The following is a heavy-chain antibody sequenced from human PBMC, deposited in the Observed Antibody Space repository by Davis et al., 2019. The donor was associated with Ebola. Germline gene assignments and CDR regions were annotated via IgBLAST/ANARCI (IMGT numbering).Heavy chain of an antibody. V-gene: IGHV3-33*01. CDR2: IWYDGSNK. D-gene: IGHD6-19*01. CDR1: GFTFSSYG. CDR3: ARDFGGSSGWYNPDY. J-gene: IGHJ4*02. Sequence: PGGSLRLSCAASGFTFSSYGMHWVRQAPGKGLEWVAVIWYDGSNKYYADSVKGRFTISRDNSKNTLYLQMNSLRAEDTAVYYCARDFGGSSGWYNPDYWGQGTLVTVSS.